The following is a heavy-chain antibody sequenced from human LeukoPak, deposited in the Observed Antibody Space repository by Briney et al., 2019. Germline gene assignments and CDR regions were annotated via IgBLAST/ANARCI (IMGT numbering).Heavy chain of an antibody. J-gene: IGHJ4*02. CDR2: IYYTGSGSA. V-gene: IGHV4-59*01. CDR1: GCSISDYY. Sequence: PSETLSLTCTVSGCSISDYYWSWIRQPPGKGLEWIASIYYTGSGSAKYNPSLKSRVSILVDTSQNQSSLNLPSVTAADTALCYCKRSSSWDYDMLTGSNNLYYFDYWGQGTLVTISS. D-gene: IGHD3-9*01. CDR3: KRSSSWDYDMLTGSNNLYYFDY.